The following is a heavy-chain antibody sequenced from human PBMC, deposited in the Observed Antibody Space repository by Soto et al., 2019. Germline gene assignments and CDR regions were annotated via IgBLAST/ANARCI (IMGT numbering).Heavy chain of an antibody. D-gene: IGHD3-16*01. V-gene: IGHV4-4*07. J-gene: IGHJ5*02. CDR2: MQHTGNT. CDR1: GASIRSYH. Sequence: SETLSLTCAVSGASIRSYHWSWIRQPAGKGLEWIGRMQHTGNTNYNPSLKSRVTMSVDTSKNQISLKMTSVTAADTAVYFCEQDVYSRRWFDPWGQGILVTVSS. CDR3: EQDVYSRRWFDP.